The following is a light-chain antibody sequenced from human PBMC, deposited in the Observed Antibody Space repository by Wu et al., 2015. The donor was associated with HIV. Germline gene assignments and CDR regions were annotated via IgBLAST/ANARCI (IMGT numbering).Light chain of an antibody. CDR3: QQYGRSPVT. CDR1: QIFSSN. CDR2: GAS. V-gene: IGKV3-15*01. J-gene: IGKJ3*01. Sequence: EIVMTQSPATLSVSPGERATLFCRASQIFSSNLAWYQQKPDQAPRLLIYGASTRATGIPARFSGSGSGTDFTLTISRLEPEDFAVYFCQQYGRSPVTFGPGTKLDIK.